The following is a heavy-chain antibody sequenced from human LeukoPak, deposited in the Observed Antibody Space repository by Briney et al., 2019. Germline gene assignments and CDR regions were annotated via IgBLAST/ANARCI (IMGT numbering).Heavy chain of an antibody. D-gene: IGHD3-16*01. J-gene: IGHJ4*02. CDR1: GFTFSTYG. CDR2: IFYDGSHE. Sequence: GGSLRLSCAASGFTFSTYGMHWVRQAPGKGLEWVALIFYDGSHEYYSDAVRGRFTISRDNSKNTLYLQMNSLRAEDTAVYYCARVRYRLAETYIDYWGQGTLDTVSS. V-gene: IGHV3-30*02. CDR3: ARVRYRLAETYIDY.